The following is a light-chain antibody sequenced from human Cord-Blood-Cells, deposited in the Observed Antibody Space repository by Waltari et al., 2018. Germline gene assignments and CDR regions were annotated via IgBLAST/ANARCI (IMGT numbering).Light chain of an antibody. V-gene: IGKV3-20*01. CDR2: GAS. Sequence: EIVLTQSPGTLSLSPGERATLSCRASQSVSSSYLAWYQQKPGQAPRLLIYGASRRATGIPDRCSGSGSGTDFTLTISRLETKDFAVYYWQQYGSSPWTFGQGTKVEIK. CDR3: QQYGSSPWT. CDR1: QSVSSSY. J-gene: IGKJ1*01.